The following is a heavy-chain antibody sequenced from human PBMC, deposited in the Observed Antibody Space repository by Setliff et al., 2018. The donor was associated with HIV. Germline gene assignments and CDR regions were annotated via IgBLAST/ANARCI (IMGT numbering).Heavy chain of an antibody. J-gene: IGHJ4*02. CDR3: ARDFALPGLRLGRYSLQSRASIDF. V-gene: IGHV1-2*02. CDR1: GGTFSNYA. Sequence: GASVKVSCKASGGTFSNYAISWVRQAPGQGLEWMGWINPESGGTNYAQKFQGRVAMTTDTSISTVYMELSRLTADDTSIYYCARDFALPGLRLGRYSLQSRASIDFWGQGTPVTVPQ. CDR2: INPESGGT. D-gene: IGHD3-16*01.